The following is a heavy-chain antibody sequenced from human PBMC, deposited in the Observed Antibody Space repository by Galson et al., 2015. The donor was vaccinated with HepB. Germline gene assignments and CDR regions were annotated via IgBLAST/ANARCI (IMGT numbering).Heavy chain of an antibody. D-gene: IGHD3-22*01. CDR2: VNQDGSGK. J-gene: IGHJ3*02. CDR1: GFTFSSSW. CDR3: AKDRYYHDGSGHFDGFDI. Sequence: SLRLSCAASGFTFSSSWMIWVRQAPGKGLEWVASVNQDGSGKYYVDSLKGRFTISRDNAKNSLYLQMNSLRAEDTAVYYCAKDRYYHDGSGHFDGFDIWGQGTMVTVSS. V-gene: IGHV3-7*03.